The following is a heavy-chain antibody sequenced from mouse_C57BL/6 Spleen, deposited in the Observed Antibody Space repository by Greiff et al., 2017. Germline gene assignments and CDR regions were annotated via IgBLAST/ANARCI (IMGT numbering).Heavy chain of an antibody. D-gene: IGHD2-3*01. V-gene: IGHV5-12*01. CDR2: ISNGGGST. J-gene: IGHJ3*01. Sequence: DVKLVESGGGLVQPGGSLKLSCAASGFTFSDYYMYWVRQTPEKRLEWVAYISNGGGSTYYPDTVKGRFTISRDNAKNTLYLQMSRLKSEDTAMYYCARHGLYDYWGQGTLVTVSA. CDR1: GFTFSDYY. CDR3: ARHGLYDY.